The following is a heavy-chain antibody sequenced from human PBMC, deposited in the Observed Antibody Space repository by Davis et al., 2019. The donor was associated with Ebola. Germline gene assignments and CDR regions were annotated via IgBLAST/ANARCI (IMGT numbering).Heavy chain of an antibody. D-gene: IGHD4-17*01. Sequence: ASVKVSCKASGYTCTSYGISWVRQAPGQGLEGMGWISAYNGNTNYAQKLQGRVTMTTDTSTSTAYMELRSLRSDDTAVYYCAQNDYGDYYLYYWGQGTLVNVSS. CDR1: GYTCTSYG. CDR2: ISAYNGNT. J-gene: IGHJ4*02. CDR3: AQNDYGDYYLYY. V-gene: IGHV1-18*01.